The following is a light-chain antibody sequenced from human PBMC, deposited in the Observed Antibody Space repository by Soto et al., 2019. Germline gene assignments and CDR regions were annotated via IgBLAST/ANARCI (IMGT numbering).Light chain of an antibody. CDR3: QSCRNVPYI. V-gene: IGKV1-27*01. Sequence: DIQMTQSPSSLSASAGDNVTITCRASHFISNFLAWYQLRPGKPPRLLIYSATTLHSGVPSRFRGSGVGTDFTLTISGLQPEDAGTYYCQSCRNVPYIFAQGTKWISN. CDR2: SAT. CDR1: HFISNF. J-gene: IGKJ2*01.